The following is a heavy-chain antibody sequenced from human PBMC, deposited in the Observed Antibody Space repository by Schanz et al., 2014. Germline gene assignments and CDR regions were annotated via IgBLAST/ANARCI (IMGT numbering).Heavy chain of an antibody. V-gene: IGHV1-46*01. Sequence: QVQLVQSGAEVKKPGASVKVSCKASGYTFSGYHVHWVRQAPGQGLEWMGIINPRGDSTSYAQKFQGRVTMTRDSSTSTVIMALSRLRSEDTAVYYCTRNRRGVVASDAFDIWGHGTMVPVSS. CDR1: GYTFSGYH. D-gene: IGHD3-10*01. CDR3: TRNRRGVVASDAFDI. CDR2: INPRGDST. J-gene: IGHJ3*02.